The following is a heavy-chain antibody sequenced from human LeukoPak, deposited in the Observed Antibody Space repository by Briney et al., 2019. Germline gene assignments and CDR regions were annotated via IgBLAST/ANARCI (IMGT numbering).Heavy chain of an antibody. Sequence: GGSLRLSCAASGFTFSSYGMHWVRQAPGKGLEWVAVIWYDGSNKYYAASVKGRFTISRDNSKNTLYLQMNSLRAEDTAVYYCAKDRRWLQSPLDYWGQGTLVTVSS. V-gene: IGHV3-33*06. CDR3: AKDRRWLQSPLDY. CDR2: IWYDGSNK. D-gene: IGHD5-24*01. J-gene: IGHJ4*02. CDR1: GFTFSSYG.